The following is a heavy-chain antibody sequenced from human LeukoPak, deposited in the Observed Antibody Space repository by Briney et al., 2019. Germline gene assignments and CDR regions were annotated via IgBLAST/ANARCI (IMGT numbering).Heavy chain of an antibody. CDR3: ARDLVH. CDR2: ISSGGST. J-gene: IGHJ4*02. V-gene: IGHV3-53*01. Sequence: SLRPSSAASGVTASDDSTSWVPEAPGERLERVSIISSGGSTNYTDSVKGRFTISRDNSNNTVYLQMNSLRDEDTAVYYCARDLVHWGQGTLVTVSS. CDR1: GVTASDDS. D-gene: IGHD2-8*02.